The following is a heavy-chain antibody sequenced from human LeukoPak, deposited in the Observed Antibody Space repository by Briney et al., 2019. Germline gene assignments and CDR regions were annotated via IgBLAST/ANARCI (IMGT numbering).Heavy chain of an antibody. CDR3: AQSSGSYDAFDI. Sequence: SVKVSCKASGFTFTSSAMQWVRQAHGQRLEWIGWIVVGSGNTNYAQKFQERVTITRDMSTSTAYMELSSLRSEDTAVYYCAQSSGSYDAFDIWGQGTMVTVSS. J-gene: IGHJ3*02. V-gene: IGHV1-58*02. CDR2: IVVGSGNT. CDR1: GFTFTSSA. D-gene: IGHD3-22*01.